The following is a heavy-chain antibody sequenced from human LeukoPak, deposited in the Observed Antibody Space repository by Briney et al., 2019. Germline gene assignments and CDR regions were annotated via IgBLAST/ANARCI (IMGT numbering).Heavy chain of an antibody. CDR3: ARDSAVWFGAYYFDY. CDR1: GYSISSGYY. Sequence: PSETLSLTCTVSGYSISSGYYWGWIRQPPGKGLEWIGSIYHSGSTYYNPSLKSRVTISVDTSKNQFSLKLSSVTAADTAVYYCARDSAVWFGAYYFDYWGQGTLVTVSS. CDR2: IYHSGST. V-gene: IGHV4-38-2*02. J-gene: IGHJ4*02. D-gene: IGHD3-16*01.